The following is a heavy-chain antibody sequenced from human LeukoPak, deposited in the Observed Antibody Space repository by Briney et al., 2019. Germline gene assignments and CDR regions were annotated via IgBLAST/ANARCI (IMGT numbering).Heavy chain of an antibody. CDR1: GYTLTELS. Sequence: ASVKVSCKVSGYTLTELSMHWVRQAPGKGLEWMGGFDPEDGETIYAQKFRGRVTMTEDTSTDTAYMELSSLRSEDTAVYYCASTTATGPPKRDAFDIWGQGTMVTVSS. CDR2: FDPEDGET. V-gene: IGHV1-24*01. J-gene: IGHJ3*02. D-gene: IGHD2-8*02. CDR3: ASTTATGPPKRDAFDI.